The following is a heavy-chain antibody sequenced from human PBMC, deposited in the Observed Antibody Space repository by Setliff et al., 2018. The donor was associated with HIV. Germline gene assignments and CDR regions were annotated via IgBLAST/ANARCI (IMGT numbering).Heavy chain of an antibody. CDR1: GFSVSDSY. CDR3: ARGHYGE. V-gene: IGHV3-53*01. D-gene: IGHD4-17*01. Sequence: PGESLKISCAASGFSVSDSYMRWVRQAPGKGLEWVSVIYSDGSTYYADSVKGRFTVSRDTSKNTLFLQMNSLRDDDTALYYCARGHYGEWGQGTLVTVSS. CDR2: IYSDGST. J-gene: IGHJ4*02.